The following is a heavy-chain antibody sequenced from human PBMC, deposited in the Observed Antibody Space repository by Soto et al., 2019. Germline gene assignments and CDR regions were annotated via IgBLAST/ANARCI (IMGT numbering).Heavy chain of an antibody. D-gene: IGHD3-10*01. V-gene: IGHV1-3*01. Sequence: QVQLVQSGAEVKKPGASVKVSCKASGYTFTSYAIHWVRQAPGQRLEWMGWINAGNGNTEYSQKFQGKITITRDTSASTAQMELSSVRSEDTAVYYCARAAGYGSGSYYDYWGQGTLVTVSS. CDR3: ARAAGYGSGSYYDY. CDR1: GYTFTSYA. J-gene: IGHJ4*02. CDR2: INAGNGNT.